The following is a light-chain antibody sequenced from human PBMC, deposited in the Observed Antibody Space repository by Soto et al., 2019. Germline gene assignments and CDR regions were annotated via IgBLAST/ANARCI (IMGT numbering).Light chain of an antibody. J-gene: IGKJ4*01. CDR1: QSVGTW. V-gene: IGKV1-5*01. Sequence: DIQMTQSPSTLSASVGGRVTITCRASQSVGTWVAWYQQKPGKAPKLLIYGASNLESGVPSRFSGSGSGTEFTLIISSLQPDDFATYYCQQYNSYPLTFGGGTKVDIK. CDR3: QQYNSYPLT. CDR2: GAS.